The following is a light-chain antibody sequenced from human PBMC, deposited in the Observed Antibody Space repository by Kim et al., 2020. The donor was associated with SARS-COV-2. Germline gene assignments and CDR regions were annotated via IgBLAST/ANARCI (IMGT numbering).Light chain of an antibody. Sequence: SYELTQPLSVSVALGQTAKITCGGNIIESKKVHWYQQKPGQAPVLVIYRDTNRPSGIPERFSGSNSGNTASLIISRAQAGDEAEYYCQVWDITTVIFGGGTQLTVL. CDR1: IIESKK. CDR3: QVWDITTVI. CDR2: RDT. J-gene: IGLJ2*01. V-gene: IGLV3-9*01.